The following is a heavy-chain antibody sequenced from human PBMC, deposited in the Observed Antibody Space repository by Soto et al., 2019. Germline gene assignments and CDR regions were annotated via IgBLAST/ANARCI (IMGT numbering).Heavy chain of an antibody. CDR1: GFIFSRYS. CDR2: IGTSGSYI. Sequence: GGSLRLSCAVSGFIFSRYSMNWVRQAPGKGLEWVSSIGTSGSYIYDTDSVKGRFTISRDNTKDSLYLQMNSLRAEDTAIYFFAIGSDFIGLVYWGQGIPVTVFS. CDR3: AIGSDFIGLVY. V-gene: IGHV3-21*01. J-gene: IGHJ4*02. D-gene: IGHD3-3*01.